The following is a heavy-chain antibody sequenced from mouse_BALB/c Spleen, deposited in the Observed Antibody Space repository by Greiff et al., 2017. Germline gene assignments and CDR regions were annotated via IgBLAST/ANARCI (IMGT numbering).Heavy chain of an antibody. CDR2: IWSGGST. V-gene: IGHV2-4-1*01. Sequence: VMLVESGPGLVQPSQSLSITCTVSGFSLTSYGVHWVRQSPGKGLEWLGVIWSGGSTDYNAAFISRLSISKDNSKSQVFFKMNSLQADDTAIYYCARLRRDYYAMDYWGQGTSVTVSS. CDR1: GFSLTSYG. J-gene: IGHJ4*01. D-gene: IGHD2-12*01. CDR3: ARLRRDYYAMDY.